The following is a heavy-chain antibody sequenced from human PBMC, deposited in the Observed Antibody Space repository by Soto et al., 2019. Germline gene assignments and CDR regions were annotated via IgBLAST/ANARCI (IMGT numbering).Heavy chain of an antibody. V-gene: IGHV3-7*04. CDR1: GFTFSSYW. CDR3: ARGAFPTWGSYPLDY. D-gene: IGHD3-16*02. Sequence: EVQLVESGGGLVQSGGSLRLSCAASGFTFSSYWMTWVRQAPGKGLEWVANIKQDGGEKNYVGSVKGRFTISRDNAENSLYLQLDSLRAEDAAVYYCARGAFPTWGSYPLDYWGQGTLVTVSS. J-gene: IGHJ4*02. CDR2: IKQDGGEK.